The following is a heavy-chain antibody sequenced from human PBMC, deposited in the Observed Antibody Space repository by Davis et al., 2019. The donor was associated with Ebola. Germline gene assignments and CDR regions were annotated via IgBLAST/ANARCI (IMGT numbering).Heavy chain of an antibody. CDR1: GGSFSGYY. V-gene: IGHV4-34*01. CDR3: ARVLEMSSFDY. CDR2: INHSGST. Sequence: SETLSLTCAVYGGSFSGYYLRWIRQPPGKGLEWIGEINHSGSTNYNPSLKSRVTISVDTSKNQFSLKLSSVTAADTAVYYCARVLEMSSFDYWGQGTLVTVSS. J-gene: IGHJ4*02.